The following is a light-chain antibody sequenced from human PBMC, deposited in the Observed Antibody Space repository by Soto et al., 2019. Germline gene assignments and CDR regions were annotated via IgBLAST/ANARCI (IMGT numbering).Light chain of an antibody. J-gene: IGLJ3*02. CDR1: SSDVGGYNY. Sequence: QSALTQPASVSGSPGQSITISCTGTSSDVGGYNYVSWYQQQPGKAPKLMIYDVSNRPSGVSNRFSGSKSGNTASLTISVLQAEDEADYYCSSYTSRSTLVFGGGTKLTVL. V-gene: IGLV2-14*01. CDR2: DVS. CDR3: SSYTSRSTLV.